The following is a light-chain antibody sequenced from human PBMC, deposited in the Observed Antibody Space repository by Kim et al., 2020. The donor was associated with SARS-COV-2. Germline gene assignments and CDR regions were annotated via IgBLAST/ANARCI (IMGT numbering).Light chain of an antibody. CDR3: QQYGGSPT. CDR2: DAS. CDR1: QYLSSSY. Sequence: LSPGDTATLSCRASQYLSSSYLVWYQQKPGQAPRLLIYDASSRATGIPDRFSGSGSGTDFTLTISRLEPEDFAVYYCQQYGGSPTFGQGSKVDIK. V-gene: IGKV3-20*01. J-gene: IGKJ1*01.